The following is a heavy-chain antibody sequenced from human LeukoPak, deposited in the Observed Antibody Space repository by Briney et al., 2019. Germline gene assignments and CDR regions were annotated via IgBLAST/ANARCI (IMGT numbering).Heavy chain of an antibody. V-gene: IGHV3-23*01. J-gene: IGHJ3*02. CDR1: GFTFSHYA. CDR3: ARDKGSSWSDALDI. Sequence: PGGSLRLSCAASGFTFSHYAMSWVRQIPGKGLDWVSSISGYSGRTYYTDSVKGRFTISRDNFNNTLYLQMSSLRAEDTAVYYCARDKGSSWSDALDIWGQGTMVTVSS. D-gene: IGHD6-13*01. CDR2: ISGYSGRT.